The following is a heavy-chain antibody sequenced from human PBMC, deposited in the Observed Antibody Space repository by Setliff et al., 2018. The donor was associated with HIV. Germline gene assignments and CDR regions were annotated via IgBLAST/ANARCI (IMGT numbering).Heavy chain of an antibody. V-gene: IGHV4-4*02. CDR2: IDHSGST. J-gene: IGHJ5*02. Sequence: WVRQAPRQGLEWIGEIDHSGSTNYSPSLKSRVTMSVDKSKKQFSLKLKSMAAADTAVYYCARLHTDYGSWYFDAWGPGTLVTVSS. CDR3: ARLHTDYGSWYFDA. D-gene: IGHD3-10*01.